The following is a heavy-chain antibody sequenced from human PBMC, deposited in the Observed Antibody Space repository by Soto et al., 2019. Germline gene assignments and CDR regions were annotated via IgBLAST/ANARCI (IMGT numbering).Heavy chain of an antibody. CDR1: GGSVRSSTYY. CDR2: IYYSGRT. CDR3: TRHEGGAAADRPLDY. D-gene: IGHD6-13*01. J-gene: IGHJ4*02. V-gene: IGHV4-39*01. Sequence: QLRLQESGPGLVKSSETLSLTCTVSGGSVRSSTYYWGWIRQAPGKGLEWIASIYYSGRTHNNPALKSRVTMSADTYTNQFSRKVNAATAADTAVYYCTRHEGGAAADRPLDYWGQGTLVTVSS.